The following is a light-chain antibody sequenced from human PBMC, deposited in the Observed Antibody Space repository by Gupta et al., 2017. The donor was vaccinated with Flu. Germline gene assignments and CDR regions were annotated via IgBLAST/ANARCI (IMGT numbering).Light chain of an antibody. Sequence: VTISSYGSSTNIGSDYVHWYQQDPGAAPKLLRCKDKQRPSGVSDRFSGSKSRTADYLAIRGLRSEDDADYEGGAWDDRVRGYGFGTGTKVTVL. CDR3: GAWDDRVRGYG. CDR2: KDK. J-gene: IGLJ1*01. V-gene: IGLV1-47*01. CDR1: STNIGSDY.